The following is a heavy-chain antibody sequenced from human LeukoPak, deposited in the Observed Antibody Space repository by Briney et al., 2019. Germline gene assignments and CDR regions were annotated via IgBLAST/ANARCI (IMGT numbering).Heavy chain of an antibody. V-gene: IGHV4-4*07. Sequence: PSETLSLTCTVSGGSIGSYYWSWIRQPAGKGLEWIGRIYTSGSTNYNPSLKSRVTMSVDTSKNQFSLKLSSVTAADTAVYYCARGGGYCSGGSCYPFDYWGQGTLVTVSS. CDR1: GGSIGSYY. D-gene: IGHD2-15*01. CDR2: IYTSGST. J-gene: IGHJ4*02. CDR3: ARGGGYCSGGSCYPFDY.